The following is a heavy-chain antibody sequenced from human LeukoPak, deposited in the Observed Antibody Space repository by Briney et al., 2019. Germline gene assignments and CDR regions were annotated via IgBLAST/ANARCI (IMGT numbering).Heavy chain of an antibody. J-gene: IGHJ6*04. CDR3: ARHPGDGDYGMDV. V-gene: IGHV4-30-4*01. CDR1: GGSISSGDYY. Sequence: KTSEPLSLPCTVSGGSISSGDYYWSWIRQPPGKGLEWIGYIYYSGSTYYNPSLKSRVSTSVDTSENQFSLKLSSVTAADTAVYYCARHPGDGDYGMDVWGKGTTVTVSS. D-gene: IGHD4-17*01. CDR2: IYYSGST.